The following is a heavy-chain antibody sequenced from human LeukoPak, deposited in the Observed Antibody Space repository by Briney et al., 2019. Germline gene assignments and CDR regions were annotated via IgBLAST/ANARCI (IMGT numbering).Heavy chain of an antibody. J-gene: IGHJ5*02. D-gene: IGHD3-10*01. V-gene: IGHV4-4*07. Sequence: PSETLSLTCSLSGGSISSYYGSWLRQPAGEGLEWVGRIYSSGTITYNPSLQSRVTMSVDTSKNEFSLKMSSVTAADTAVYYCTRDSGTTGEVKFDPWGQGTLVTVSS. CDR3: TRDSGTTGEVKFDP. CDR1: GGSISSYY. CDR2: IYSSGTI.